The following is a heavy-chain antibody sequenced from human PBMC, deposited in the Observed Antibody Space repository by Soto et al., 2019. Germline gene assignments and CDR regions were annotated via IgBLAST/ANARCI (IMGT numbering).Heavy chain of an antibody. CDR3: ARDHHDFWSGWPQIPSSSYYYGMDV. D-gene: IGHD3-3*01. Sequence: GASVKVSCKASGGTFSSYAISWVRQAPGQGLEWMGGIIPIFGTANYAQKFQGRVTITADESTSTAYMELSSLRSEDTAVYYCARDHHDFWSGWPQIPSSSYYYGMDVWGQGTTVTVSS. V-gene: IGHV1-69*13. CDR1: GGTFSSYA. CDR2: IIPIFGTA. J-gene: IGHJ6*02.